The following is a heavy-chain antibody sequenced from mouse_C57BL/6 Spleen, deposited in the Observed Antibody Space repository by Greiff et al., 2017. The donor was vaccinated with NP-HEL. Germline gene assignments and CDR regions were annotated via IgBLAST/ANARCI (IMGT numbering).Heavy chain of an antibody. CDR2: IWSGGST. CDR1: GFSLTSYG. J-gene: IGHJ3*01. D-gene: IGHD2-4*01. CDR3: ASLYDYDGGAWFAY. V-gene: IGHV2-2*01. Sequence: VQLQQSGPGLVQPSQSLSITCTVSGFSLTSYGVHWVRQSPGKGLEWLGVIWSGGSTDYNAAFISRLSISKDNSKSQVFFKMSSLQADDTAIYYCASLYDYDGGAWFAYWGQGTLVTVSA.